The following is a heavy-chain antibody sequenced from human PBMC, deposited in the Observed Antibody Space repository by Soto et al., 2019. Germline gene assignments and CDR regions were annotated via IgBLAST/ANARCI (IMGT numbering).Heavy chain of an antibody. CDR2: IYYSGST. CDR1: GGSISSSSYY. V-gene: IGHV4-39*01. J-gene: IGHJ4*02. D-gene: IGHD4-17*01. CDR3: ARHNYGDYVHY. Sequence: ENLSLTCTVSGGSISSSSYYWGWIRQPPGKGLEWIGSIYYSGSTYYNPSLKSRVTISVDTSRNQFSLKLSSVTAADTAVYYCARHNYGDYVHYWGQGTLVTVSS.